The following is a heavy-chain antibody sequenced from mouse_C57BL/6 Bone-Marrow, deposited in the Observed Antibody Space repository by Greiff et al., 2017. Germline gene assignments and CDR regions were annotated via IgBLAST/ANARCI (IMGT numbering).Heavy chain of an antibody. Sequence: EVNLVESGGGLVKPGGSLKLSCAASGFTFSSYAMSWVRQTPEKRLEWVATISDGGSYTYYPDTVKGRFTISRDNATTNLYLQMIHLKSEDTAMYYCARDRDYAYGAAYAMDYWGQGTSVTVSS. CDR2: ISDGGSYT. J-gene: IGHJ4*01. D-gene: IGHD2-2*01. CDR3: ARDRDYAYGAAYAMDY. V-gene: IGHV5-4*01. CDR1: GFTFSSYA.